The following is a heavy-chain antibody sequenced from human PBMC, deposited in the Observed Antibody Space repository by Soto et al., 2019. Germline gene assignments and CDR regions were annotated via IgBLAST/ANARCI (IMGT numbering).Heavy chain of an antibody. D-gene: IGHD2-21*01. CDR3: GRVVEGATRHTDPDS. Sequence: SETLSLTCTVSGDSISTSSSYYWGWIRQPPGKGLEWIGSIYYSGTAYYNPSLKSRVTVSVDRSTDQFSLRLSSVTAADTAFYYCGRVVEGATRHTDPDSWGQGMLGTVSA. CDR2: IYYSGTA. CDR1: GDSISTSSSYY. J-gene: IGHJ5*01. V-gene: IGHV4-39*01.